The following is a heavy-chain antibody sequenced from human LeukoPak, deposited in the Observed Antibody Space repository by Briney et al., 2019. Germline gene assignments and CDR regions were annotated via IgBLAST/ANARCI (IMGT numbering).Heavy chain of an antibody. CDR1: GGSISSHY. CDR3: ARRGMSTVSPGEN. Sequence: SQTLSLTCPVSGGSISSHYWSWIRQPPGKGLEWIGYIFDRGSKNYHPSLRSRVTMSVDTSKNHFSLNLRSVTAADTAVYYCARRGMSTVSPGENWGQGTLVTVSS. V-gene: IGHV4-4*08. CDR2: IFDRGSK. J-gene: IGHJ4*02. D-gene: IGHD4-11*01.